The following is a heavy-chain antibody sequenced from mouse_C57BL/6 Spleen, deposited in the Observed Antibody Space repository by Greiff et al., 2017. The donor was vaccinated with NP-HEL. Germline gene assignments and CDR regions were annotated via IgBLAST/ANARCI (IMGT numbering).Heavy chain of an antibody. CDR1: GYTFTSYW. V-gene: IGHV1-50*01. Sequence: QVQLQQPGAELVKPGASVKLSCKASGYTFTSYWMQWVKQRPGQGLEWIGEIDPSDSYTNYNQKFKGKATLTVDTSSSTAYMQLSSLTSEDSAVYYCARPYYYGSSYEGLFDYWGQGTTLTVSS. D-gene: IGHD1-1*01. CDR3: ARPYYYGSSYEGLFDY. CDR2: IDPSDSYT. J-gene: IGHJ2*01.